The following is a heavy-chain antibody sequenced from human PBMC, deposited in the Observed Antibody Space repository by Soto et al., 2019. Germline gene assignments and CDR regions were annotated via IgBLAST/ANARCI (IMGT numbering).Heavy chain of an antibody. CDR2: MNPNSGNT. J-gene: IGHJ5*02. CDR1: GYTFTSYD. D-gene: IGHD3-3*01. Sequence: QVQLVQSGAEVKKPGASVKVSCKASGYTFTSYDINWVRQATGQGLEWMGWMNPNSGNTGYAQKFQGKVTMTRNTSINPAYMELSSLRSEDKAVYYCARALLWSGYYGWFDPWGQGTLVTVSS. V-gene: IGHV1-8*01. CDR3: ARALLWSGYYGWFDP.